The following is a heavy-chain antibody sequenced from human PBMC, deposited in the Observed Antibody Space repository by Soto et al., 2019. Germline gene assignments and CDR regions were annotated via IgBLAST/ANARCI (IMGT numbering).Heavy chain of an antibody. D-gene: IGHD5-12*01. CDR2: IYSGGST. CDR3: AKDSGYDLGIQLWPHFDY. J-gene: IGHJ4*02. Sequence: GGSLILSCAASGFTVSSNYMSWVRQAPGKGLEWVSVIYSGGSTYYADSVKGRFTISRDNAKNSLYLQMNSLRAEDTALYYCAKDSGYDLGIQLWPHFDYWGQGTLVTVSS. V-gene: IGHV3-53*05. CDR1: GFTVSSNY.